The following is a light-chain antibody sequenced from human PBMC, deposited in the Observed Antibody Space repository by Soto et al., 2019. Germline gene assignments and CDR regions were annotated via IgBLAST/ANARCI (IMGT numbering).Light chain of an antibody. J-gene: IGKJ4*01. V-gene: IGKV3-20*01. CDR3: QQYGSSPT. CDR1: QSVGIN. Sequence: EIVLTQSPATLSVSPGETATLSCRASQSVGINLVWYQQKPGQAPRFLIYAASIRATGVPDRFSGSGSGTDFTLTISRLEPEDFAVYYCQQYGSSPTFGGGTKVDIK. CDR2: AAS.